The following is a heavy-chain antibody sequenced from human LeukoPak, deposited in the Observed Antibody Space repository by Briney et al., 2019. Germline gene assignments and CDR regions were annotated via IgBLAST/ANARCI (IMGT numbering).Heavy chain of an antibody. CDR1: GFTFSNYA. CDR2: ISRSGSST. J-gene: IGHJ4*02. CDR3: AECSSGWYNDY. D-gene: IGHD6-19*01. Sequence: GGSLRLSCAASGFTFSNYAMSWVRQAPGKGLEWVSSISRSGSSTYYADSVKGRFTISRDNSKNTLYLQMNSLRAEDTAVFYCAECSSGWYNDYWGQGTLVTVSS. V-gene: IGHV3-23*01.